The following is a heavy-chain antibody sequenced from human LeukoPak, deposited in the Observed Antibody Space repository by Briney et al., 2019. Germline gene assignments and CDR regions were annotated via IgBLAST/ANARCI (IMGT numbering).Heavy chain of an antibody. CDR1: GGSISSSSYY. CDR2: IYYSGST. D-gene: IGHD5-24*01. CDR3: ARVSRDGYNWQGGMDV. J-gene: IGHJ6*02. V-gene: IGHV4-39*07. Sequence: SETLSLTCTVSGGSISSSSYYWGWIRQPPGKGLEWIGSIYYSGSTYYNPSLKSRVTISVDTSKNQFSLKLSSVTAADTAVYYCARVSRDGYNWQGGMDVWGQGTTVTVSS.